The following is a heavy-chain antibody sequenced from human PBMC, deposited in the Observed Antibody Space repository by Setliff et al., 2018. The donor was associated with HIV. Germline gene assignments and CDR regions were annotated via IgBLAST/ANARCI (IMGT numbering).Heavy chain of an antibody. CDR2: IYPDDSDT. Sequence: GESLKISCKGSGYSFATYWIGWVRQMPGKGLEWVGVIYPDDSDTRYSPSFQGQVTISADKSINTAYLQWSGLKASDTAMYYCASNVGYSYGIDYWGQGTLVTVSS. CDR1: GYSFATYW. D-gene: IGHD5-18*01. V-gene: IGHV5-51*01. J-gene: IGHJ4*02. CDR3: ASNVGYSYGIDY.